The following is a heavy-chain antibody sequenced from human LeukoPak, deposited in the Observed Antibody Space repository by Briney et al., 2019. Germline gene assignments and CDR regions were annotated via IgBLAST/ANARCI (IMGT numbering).Heavy chain of an antibody. CDR2: INPNSGGT. J-gene: IGHJ1*01. D-gene: IGHD2-21*02. CDR1: GYTFTGYY. V-gene: IGHV1-2*06. CDR3: GSDSHIVVVTAIHRYFQH. Sequence: ASVKLSCKASGYTFTGYYMHWVRQAPRPGLEWMGRINPNSGGTNYAKKSHGRVTMTWDASSSTAYMELSRLRSDDTAVYYWGSDSHIVVVTAIHRYFQHWGQGTLVTVSS.